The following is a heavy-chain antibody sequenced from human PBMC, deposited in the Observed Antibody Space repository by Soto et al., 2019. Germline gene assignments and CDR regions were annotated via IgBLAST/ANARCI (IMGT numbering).Heavy chain of an antibody. V-gene: IGHV3-9*01. D-gene: IGHD3-22*01. CDR2: ISWNSGSI. Sequence: PGGSLRLSCAASGFTFDDYAMHWVRQAPGKGLEWVSGISWNSGSIGYADSVKGRFTISRDNAKNSLYLQMNSLRAEDTALYYCANSASFYDSSGYYLGYWGQGTLATVSS. J-gene: IGHJ4*02. CDR1: GFTFDDYA. CDR3: ANSASFYDSSGYYLGY.